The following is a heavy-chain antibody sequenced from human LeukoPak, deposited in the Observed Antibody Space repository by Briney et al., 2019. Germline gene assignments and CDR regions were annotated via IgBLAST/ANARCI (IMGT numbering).Heavy chain of an antibody. CDR2: INEDGSEK. CDR3: ARARYCSSTSCPGPYYYHMDV. CDR1: GFTFSNYW. Sequence: GGSLRLSCAASGFTFSNYWMNWVRQAPGKGLEWVANINEDGSEKYHVDSVKGRFTISRDNAKNSLYLRMNSLRAEDTAVYYCARARYCSSTSCPGPYYYHMDVWGKGTTVTVSS. D-gene: IGHD2-2*01. V-gene: IGHV3-7*01. J-gene: IGHJ6*03.